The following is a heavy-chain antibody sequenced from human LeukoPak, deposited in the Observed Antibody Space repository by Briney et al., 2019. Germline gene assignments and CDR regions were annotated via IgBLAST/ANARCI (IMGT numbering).Heavy chain of an antibody. D-gene: IGHD5-12*01. J-gene: IGHJ4*02. CDR2: IKTDGSST. CDR3: TTLYGGSLDY. Sequence: GGSLRLSCAASGFIFSSYWMHWVRQAPGEGLVWVSRIKTDGSSTSYADSVKGRFTISRDNAKNTLYLQMNSLRAEDTAVYYCTTLYGGSLDYWGQGTLVTVSS. V-gene: IGHV3-74*01. CDR1: GFIFSSYW.